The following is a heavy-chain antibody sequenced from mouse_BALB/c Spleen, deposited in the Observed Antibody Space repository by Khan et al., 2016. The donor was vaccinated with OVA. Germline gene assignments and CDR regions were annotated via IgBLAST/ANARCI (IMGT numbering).Heavy chain of an antibody. J-gene: IGHJ4*01. CDR2: ISSGSSTI. V-gene: IGHV5-17*02. Sequence: EVELVESGGGLVQPGGSRKLSCAASGFTLSSFGMHWVRQAPEKGLEWVAYISSGSSTIYYADTVKGRFTISRANPKNTLFLQMTSLRSEDTAMYYCARSLGLYAMDYWGQGTSVTVSS. CDR1: GFTLSSFG. CDR3: ARSLGLYAMDY.